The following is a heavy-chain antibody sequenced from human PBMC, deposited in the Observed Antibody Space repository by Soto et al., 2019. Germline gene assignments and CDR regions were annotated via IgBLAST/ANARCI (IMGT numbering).Heavy chain of an antibody. CDR2: INHSGST. CDR1: GGSFSGYY. J-gene: IGHJ4*02. D-gene: IGHD2-2*01. Sequence: SETLSLTCAVYGGSFSGYYWSWIRQPPGKGLEWIGEINHSGSTNYNPSLKSRVTISVDTSKNQFSLKLSSVTAADTAVYYCARRRPAANFDYWGQGTLVTVSS. CDR3: ARRRPAANFDY. V-gene: IGHV4-34*01.